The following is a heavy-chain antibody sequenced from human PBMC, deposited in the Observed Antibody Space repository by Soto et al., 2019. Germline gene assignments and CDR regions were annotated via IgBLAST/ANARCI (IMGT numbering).Heavy chain of an antibody. CDR1: RFTFSNYA. CDR3: ARSPFLASTDIETFDY. J-gene: IGHJ4*02. CDR2: ISGGGKAA. V-gene: IGHV3-23*01. Sequence: PRLSCAASRFTFSNYAMSSFRQTTAKGLEWVSAISGGGKAAYYADSVKGRFTISRDNSQNTLYLQMSSLRADDTAVYYCARSPFLASTDIETFDYWGQGALVTVSS. D-gene: IGHD3-3*02.